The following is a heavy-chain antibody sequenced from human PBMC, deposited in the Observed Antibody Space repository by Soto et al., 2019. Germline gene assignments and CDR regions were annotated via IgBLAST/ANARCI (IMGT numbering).Heavy chain of an antibody. D-gene: IGHD3-3*01. Sequence: QVQLVQSGAEVKKPGASVKVSCKASGYTFTSYDINWVRQATGQGLEWMGWMNPNSGNTGYAQKFQGRVTMTRNTSISTAYMELSSLRSEDTAVYYCARYRYDFLSGYYAIHYYGMDVWGQGTTVTVSS. CDR3: ARYRYDFLSGYYAIHYYGMDV. CDR2: MNPNSGNT. V-gene: IGHV1-8*01. J-gene: IGHJ6*02. CDR1: GYTFTSYD.